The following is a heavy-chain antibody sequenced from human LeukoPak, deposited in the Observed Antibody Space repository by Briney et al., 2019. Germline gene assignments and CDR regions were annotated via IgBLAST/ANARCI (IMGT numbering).Heavy chain of an antibody. CDR2: IYYSGST. CDR1: GGSISSSSYY. D-gene: IGHD2-15*01. CDR3: ARRGSIVVVVAAIRPRGGWGYYFDY. V-gene: IGHV4-39*01. J-gene: IGHJ4*02. Sequence: SETLSLTCTVSGGSISSSSYYWGWIRQPPGKGLEWIGSIYYSGSTYYNPSLKSRVTISVDTSKNQFSLKLSSVTAADTAVYYCARRGSIVVVVAAIRPRGGWGYYFDYWGQGTLVTVSS.